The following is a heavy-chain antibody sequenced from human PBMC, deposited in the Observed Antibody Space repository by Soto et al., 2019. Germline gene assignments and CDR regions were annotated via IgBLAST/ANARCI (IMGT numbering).Heavy chain of an antibody. V-gene: IGHV4-39*01. Sequence: QLQLQESGPGLVKPSETLSLTCTVSGGSISSSSYYWGWIRQPPGKGLEWLGSIYYSGRTYYNPSLKSRVNIFVDTSKNQFSLKLSLVTAADTVVYYCARAHATIVVVGRWGQGTLVTVSS. CDR3: ARAHATIVVVGR. D-gene: IGHD2-15*01. J-gene: IGHJ4*02. CDR1: GGSISSSSYY. CDR2: IYYSGRT.